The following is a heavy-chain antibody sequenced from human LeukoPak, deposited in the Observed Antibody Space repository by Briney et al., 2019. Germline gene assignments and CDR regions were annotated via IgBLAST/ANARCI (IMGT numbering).Heavy chain of an antibody. CDR3: ALQSKYCSGGSCCSWDAFDI. V-gene: IGHV4-39*07. Sequence: SETLSLTCTVSGGSISSSSYYWGWIRQPPGKGLEWIGSIYYSGSTYYNPSLKSRVTISVDTSKNQFSLKLSSVTAADTAVYCCALQSKYCSGGSCCSWDAFDIWGQGTMVTVSS. D-gene: IGHD2-15*01. CDR2: IYYSGST. J-gene: IGHJ3*02. CDR1: GGSISSSSYY.